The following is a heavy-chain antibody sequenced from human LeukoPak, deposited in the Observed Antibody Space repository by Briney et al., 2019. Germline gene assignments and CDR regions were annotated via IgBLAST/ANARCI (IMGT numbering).Heavy chain of an antibody. V-gene: IGHV3-23*01. D-gene: IGHD2-15*01. J-gene: IGHJ4*02. CDR3: AKSRYPDARDPYSLDS. CDR2: VCGSDDST. Sequence: GGSLRLSCAASGFTFRNYAMNWVRQAPAKRLEWVSGVCGSDDSTYYADSVKGRFTISRDNSKKTLNLQMNSLGAEDTAVYYCAKSRYPDARDPYSLDSTGQGTLVTVSS. CDR1: GFTFRNYA.